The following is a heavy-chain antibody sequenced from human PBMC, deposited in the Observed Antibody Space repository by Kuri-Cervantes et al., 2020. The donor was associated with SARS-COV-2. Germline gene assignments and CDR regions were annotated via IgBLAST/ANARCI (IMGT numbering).Heavy chain of an antibody. Sequence: SETLSLTCTVSGGSISSHYWSWIRQPPGKGLEWIGYIYYSGGTNYNPSLKSRVTISVDTSKNQFSLKLSSVTAADTAVYYCARDLGGSNYGGGDYWGQGTLVTVSS. CDR2: IYYSGGT. D-gene: IGHD4-23*01. J-gene: IGHJ4*02. CDR1: GGSISSHY. V-gene: IGHV4-59*11. CDR3: ARDLGGSNYGGGDY.